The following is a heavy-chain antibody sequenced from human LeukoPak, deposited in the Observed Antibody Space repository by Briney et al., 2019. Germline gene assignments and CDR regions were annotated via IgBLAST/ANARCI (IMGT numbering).Heavy chain of an antibody. Sequence: GGSLRLSCAASGFTFSSYWMSWVRQAPGKGLEWVANIKQDGSEKYYVDSVKGRFTISRDNAKNSLYLQMNSLRAEDTAVYYCAGPSSYYDFWSGYYQYWGQGTLVTVSS. D-gene: IGHD3-3*01. V-gene: IGHV3-7*01. CDR3: AGPSSYYDFWSGYYQY. CDR1: GFTFSSYW. J-gene: IGHJ4*02. CDR2: IKQDGSEK.